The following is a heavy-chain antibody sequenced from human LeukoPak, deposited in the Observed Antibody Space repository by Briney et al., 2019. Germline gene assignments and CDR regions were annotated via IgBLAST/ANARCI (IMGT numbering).Heavy chain of an antibody. Sequence: PSETLSLTCTVSGGSISSHYWSWIRQPPGEGLEWIGYIYYSGSTNYNPSLKSRVTISADTSKNQFSLKLSSVTAADTAVYYCARVLGIAPAYYFDYWGQGTLVTVSS. V-gene: IGHV4-59*11. CDR2: IYYSGST. CDR1: GGSISSHY. CDR3: ARVLGIAPAYYFDY. J-gene: IGHJ4*02. D-gene: IGHD6-13*01.